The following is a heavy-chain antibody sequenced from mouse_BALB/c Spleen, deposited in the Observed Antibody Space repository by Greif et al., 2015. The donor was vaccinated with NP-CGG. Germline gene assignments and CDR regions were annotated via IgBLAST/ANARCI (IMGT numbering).Heavy chain of an antibody. Sequence: EVQLVESGGGLVKPGGSLKLSCAASGFTFSSYTMSWVRQTPGKRLEWVATISSGGSYTYYPDSVKGRFTISRDNAKNTLYLQMSSLKSEDTAMYYCTRDKTAYFDYWGQGTTLTVSS. CDR1: GFTFSSYT. CDR2: ISSGGSYT. J-gene: IGHJ2*01. V-gene: IGHV5-6-4*01. CDR3: TRDKTAYFDY. D-gene: IGHD1-2*01.